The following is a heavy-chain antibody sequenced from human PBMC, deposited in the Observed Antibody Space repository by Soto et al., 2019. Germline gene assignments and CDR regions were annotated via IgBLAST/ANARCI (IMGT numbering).Heavy chain of an antibody. D-gene: IGHD1-26*01. J-gene: IGHJ5*02. Sequence: SVKVSCKASGGTFTNYAFSWVRQAPGQGLEWMGGIIPIFGTPDYAQKFQGRVTITADESTSTAYMELSSLRSEDTAVYYCARGGVGATLNWFDPWGQGTLVTVSS. CDR2: IIPIFGTP. V-gene: IGHV1-69*13. CDR1: GGTFTNYA. CDR3: ARGGVGATLNWFDP.